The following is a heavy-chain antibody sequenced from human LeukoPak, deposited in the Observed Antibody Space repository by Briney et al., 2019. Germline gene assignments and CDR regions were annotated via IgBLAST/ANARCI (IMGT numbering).Heavy chain of an antibody. CDR3: ARAYYDSSGYYYTYYYYYMDV. CDR1: GFTFSSYA. CDR2: ISYDGSNK. V-gene: IGHV3-30*04. J-gene: IGHJ6*03. Sequence: GGSLRLSCAASGFTFSSYAMHWVRQAPGKGLEWVAVISYDGSNKYYADSVKGRFTISRDNSKNTLYLQMNSLRAEDTAVYYCARAYYDSSGYYYTYYYYYMDVWGKGTTVTISS. D-gene: IGHD3-22*01.